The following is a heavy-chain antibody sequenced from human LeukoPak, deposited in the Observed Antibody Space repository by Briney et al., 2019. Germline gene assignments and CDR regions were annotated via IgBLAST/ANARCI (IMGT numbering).Heavy chain of an antibody. Sequence: GGSLRLSCAASGFTVSSNYMSWVRQAPGKGLEWVSVIYSGGSTYYADSVKGRFTISRDNSKNTLYLQMNSPRAEDTAVYYCASSVAGTFSFDYWGQGTLVTVSS. D-gene: IGHD6-19*01. CDR3: ASSVAGTFSFDY. J-gene: IGHJ4*02. CDR1: GFTVSSNY. CDR2: IYSGGST. V-gene: IGHV3-53*01.